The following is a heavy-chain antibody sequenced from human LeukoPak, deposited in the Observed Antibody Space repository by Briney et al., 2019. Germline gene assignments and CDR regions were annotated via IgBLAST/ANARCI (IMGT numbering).Heavy chain of an antibody. CDR1: GGSISSSSYY. D-gene: IGHD3-10*01. Sequence: SETLSLTCTVSGGSISSSSYYWGWIRQPPGKGLEWIGSIYYSGSTYYNPSLKSRVTISVDTSKNQFSLKLSSVTAADTAVYYCARGVVTTRGYFGSGSYYYFDYWGQGTPVTVSS. CDR3: ARGVVTTRGYFGSGSYYYFDY. J-gene: IGHJ4*02. V-gene: IGHV4-39*07. CDR2: IYYSGST.